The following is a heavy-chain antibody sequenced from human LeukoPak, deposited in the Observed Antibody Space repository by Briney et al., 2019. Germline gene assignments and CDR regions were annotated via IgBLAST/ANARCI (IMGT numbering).Heavy chain of an antibody. CDR1: GFTFSSYE. CDR3: ARARPPRITMVRGGCPNWFDP. J-gene: IGHJ5*02. V-gene: IGHV3-48*03. D-gene: IGHD3-10*01. CDR2: ISSSGSTI. Sequence: GGSLRLSCAASGFTFSSYEMNWVRQAPGKGLEWVSYISSSGSTIYYADSVKGRFTISRDNAKNSLYLQMNSLRAEDTAVYYCARARPPRITMVRGGCPNWFDPWGQGTLVTVSS.